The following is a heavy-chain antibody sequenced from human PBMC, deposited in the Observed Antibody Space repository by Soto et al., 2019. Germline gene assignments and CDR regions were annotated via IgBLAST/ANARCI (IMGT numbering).Heavy chain of an antibody. D-gene: IGHD1-1*01. Sequence: SESLSLTCTVSGGSISSYYWSWIRQPPGKGLEWIGYIYYSGSTNYNPSLKSRVTISVDTSKNQFSLKLSSVTAADTAVYYCARDTTGTYVDYWGQGTLVTVSS. CDR2: IYYSGST. CDR3: ARDTTGTYVDY. CDR1: GGSISSYY. J-gene: IGHJ4*02. V-gene: IGHV4-59*01.